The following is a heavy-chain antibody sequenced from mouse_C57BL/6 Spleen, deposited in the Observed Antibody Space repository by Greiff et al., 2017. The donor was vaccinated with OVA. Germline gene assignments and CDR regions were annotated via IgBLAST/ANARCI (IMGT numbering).Heavy chain of an antibody. CDR3: ARRGLRQGYYAMDY. D-gene: IGHD2-4*01. Sequence: EVQLQQSGPELVKPGASVKISCKASGYTFTDYYMDWVKQSHGKSLEWIGDINPNNGGTSYNQKFKGKATLTVDKSSSTAYMELRSLTSEDSAVYYCARRGLRQGYYAMDYWGQGTSVTVSS. J-gene: IGHJ4*01. V-gene: IGHV1-26*01. CDR1: GYTFTDYY. CDR2: INPNNGGT.